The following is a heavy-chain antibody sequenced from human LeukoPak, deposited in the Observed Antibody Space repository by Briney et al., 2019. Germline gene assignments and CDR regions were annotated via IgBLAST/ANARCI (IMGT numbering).Heavy chain of an antibody. CDR2: IYPGDSDT. V-gene: IGHV5-51*01. CDR3: ARHYNFWSGYPTDNWFDP. CDR1: GSIFTSYW. Sequence: GASLQISCKGSGSIFTSYWIGWGRPLPGKGLEWMGIIYPGDSDTRYSPSFQGQVTISADKSISTAYLQWSSLKASDTAMYYCARHYNFWSGYPTDNWFDPWGQGTLVTVSS. J-gene: IGHJ5*02. D-gene: IGHD3-3*01.